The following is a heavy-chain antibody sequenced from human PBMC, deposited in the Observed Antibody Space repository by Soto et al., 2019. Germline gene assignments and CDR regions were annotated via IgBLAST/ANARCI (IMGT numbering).Heavy chain of an antibody. CDR1: GFTFISYW. Sequence: PGGSLRLSCAASGFTFISYWMHWVRQAPGKGLVWVSRINSDGSSTSYADSVKGRFTISRDNAKNTLYLQMNSLRAEDTAVYYCARVGSFRPYYYYGMDVWGQGTTVTVSS. CDR3: ARVGSFRPYYYYGMDV. V-gene: IGHV3-74*01. J-gene: IGHJ6*02. D-gene: IGHD3-10*01. CDR2: INSDGSST.